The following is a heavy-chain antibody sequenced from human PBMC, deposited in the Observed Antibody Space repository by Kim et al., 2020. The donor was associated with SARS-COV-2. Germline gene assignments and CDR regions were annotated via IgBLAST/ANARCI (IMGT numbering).Heavy chain of an antibody. CDR1: GFTFNAYV. Sequence: GGSLRLSCAASGFTFNAYVMSWVRQAPGKGLEWVSAITGDSGSTSYADSVKGRFTVSRDNSKNTLYLLMSSLRDDDTAMYYCAKDGGDFRNHLVALYFHYWGQGTLVSVSS. CDR3: AKDGGDFRNHLVALYFHY. CDR2: ITGDSGST. V-gene: IGHV3-23*01. J-gene: IGHJ1*01. D-gene: IGHD3-10*01.